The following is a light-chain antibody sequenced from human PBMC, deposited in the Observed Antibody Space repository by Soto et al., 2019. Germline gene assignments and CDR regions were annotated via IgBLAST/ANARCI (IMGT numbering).Light chain of an antibody. Sequence: EVVMTQSPATLPVSPGGRVTLSCTASQDIRIFLAWYQQKPGQAPRLLIYNASQRATGIPARFTGSGSGTDFTLTIRSLGPEDFAVYYCQQRYNWPPLTFGGGTKVDIK. J-gene: IGKJ4*01. CDR1: QDIRIF. CDR3: QQRYNWPPLT. CDR2: NAS. V-gene: IGKV3-11*01.